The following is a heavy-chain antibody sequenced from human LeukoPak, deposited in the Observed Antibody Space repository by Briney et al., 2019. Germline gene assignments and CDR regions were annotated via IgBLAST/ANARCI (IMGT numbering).Heavy chain of an antibody. D-gene: IGHD4-17*01. CDR1: GFTFSSCG. CDR3: ARGGHGDYFDY. V-gene: IGHV3-33*01. CDR2: IWYDGSNK. Sequence: GGSLRLSCAASGFTFSSCGMHWVRQAPGKGLEWVAVIWYDGSNKYYADSVKGRFTISRDNSKNTLYLQMNSLRAEDTAVYYCARGGHGDYFDYWGQGTLVTVSS. J-gene: IGHJ4*02.